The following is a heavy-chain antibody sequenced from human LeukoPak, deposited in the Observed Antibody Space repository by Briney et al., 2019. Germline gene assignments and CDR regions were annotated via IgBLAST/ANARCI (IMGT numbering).Heavy chain of an antibody. V-gene: IGHV1-18*01. CDR2: ISAYNGNT. CDR3: ASRGYDSSGLDY. CDR1: GYTFTSYG. Sequence: ASVKVSCKASGYTFTSYGISWVRQAPGQGLEWMGWISAYNGNTKYAQKVLGRVTMTTDTSTSTAYMELRSLRSDDTAVYYCASRGYDSSGLDYWGQGTLVTVSS. D-gene: IGHD3-22*01. J-gene: IGHJ4*02.